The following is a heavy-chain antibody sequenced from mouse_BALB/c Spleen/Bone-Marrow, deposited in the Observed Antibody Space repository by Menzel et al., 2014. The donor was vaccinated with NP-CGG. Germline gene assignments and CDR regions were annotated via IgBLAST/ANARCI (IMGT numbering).Heavy chain of an antibody. D-gene: IGHD1-1*01. CDR3: ARHGSSYVRFAY. CDR2: INPYNDYT. J-gene: IGHJ3*01. V-gene: IGHV1S45*01. CDR1: GYTFTDCH. Sequence: VQLQQSGAELVRPGASVKISCKAFGYTFTDCHINWVKQRPGQGLDWIGYINPYNDYTNYNQKFKGKATLIVDKSSSTAYMELSSLTSEDSAVFYCARHGSSYVRFAYWGQGTLVTVSA.